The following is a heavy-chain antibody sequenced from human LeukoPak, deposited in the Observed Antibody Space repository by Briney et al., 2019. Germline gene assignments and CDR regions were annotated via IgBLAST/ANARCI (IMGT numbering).Heavy chain of an antibody. V-gene: IGHV4-59*01. CDR3: GSDSSFFYERGDFDI. CDR1: GCSISSYY. J-gene: IGHJ3*02. CDR2: IYYSGST. Sequence: KPSETLSLTCTVSGCSISSYYWTWIRQPPRKGLEWIGGIYYSGSTNYNSSHKSRLTISIDTSKKQGTLKLSSVLAADKAVDYCGSDSSFFYERGDFDIWGQGTKVTVSS. D-gene: IGHD2/OR15-2a*01.